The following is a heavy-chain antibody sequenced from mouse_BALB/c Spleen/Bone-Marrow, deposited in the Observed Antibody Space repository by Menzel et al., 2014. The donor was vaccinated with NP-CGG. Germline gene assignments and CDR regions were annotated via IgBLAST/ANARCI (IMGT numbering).Heavy chain of an antibody. Sequence: EVQVVESGGGLVQPGGSLKLSCAASGFTFSSYTMSWVCQTPEKRLEWVAYISNGGGSTYYPDTVKGRFTISRDNAKNTLYLQMSSLKSEDTAMYYCARQAGAYWGQGTLVTVSA. V-gene: IGHV5-12-2*01. D-gene: IGHD3-3*01. CDR3: ARQAGAY. J-gene: IGHJ3*01. CDR2: ISNGGGST. CDR1: GFTFSSYT.